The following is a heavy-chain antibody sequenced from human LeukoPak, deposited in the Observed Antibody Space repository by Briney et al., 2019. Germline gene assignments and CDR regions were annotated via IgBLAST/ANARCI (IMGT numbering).Heavy chain of an antibody. CDR1: GGSISSSSYY. Sequence: SETLSLTCTVSGGSISSSSYYWGWIRQPPGKGLEWIGSIYYSGSTYYNPSLKSRVTISVDTSKNQFSLKLSSVTAADTAVYYCARRSSGVIDSYYYYYMDVWGKGTTVTVSS. V-gene: IGHV4-39*01. CDR3: ARRSSGVIDSYYYYYMDV. J-gene: IGHJ6*03. CDR2: IYYSGST. D-gene: IGHD3-16*02.